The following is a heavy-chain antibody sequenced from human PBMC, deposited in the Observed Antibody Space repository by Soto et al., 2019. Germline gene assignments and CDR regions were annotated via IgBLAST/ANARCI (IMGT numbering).Heavy chain of an antibody. CDR3: ARLGAE. Sequence: SLRLSCAASGFTFSSYGMHWVRQAPGKGLEWVAVISYDGSNKYYADSVKGRFTISRDNAKNSLYLQMNSLRDEDTAVYYCARLGAEWGQGTLVTVSS. CDR2: ISYDGSNK. J-gene: IGHJ4*02. CDR1: GFTFSSYG. V-gene: IGHV3-30*03.